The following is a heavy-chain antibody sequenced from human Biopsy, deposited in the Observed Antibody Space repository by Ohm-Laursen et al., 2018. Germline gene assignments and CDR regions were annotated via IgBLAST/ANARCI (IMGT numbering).Heavy chain of an antibody. Sequence: SETLSLTCTVSRDSISNYYWTWIRQSPGKGLEWIGNIYYTGSTNYNPSVKSRVAISVDTSKTQFSLKLNSVTAADPAVYFCARDSRGGHLNTTLITGKNLDSWGQGILVTVSS. CDR2: IYYTGST. D-gene: IGHD3-16*01. V-gene: IGHV4-59*01. CDR1: RDSISNYY. CDR3: ARDSRGGHLNTTLITGKNLDS. J-gene: IGHJ4*02.